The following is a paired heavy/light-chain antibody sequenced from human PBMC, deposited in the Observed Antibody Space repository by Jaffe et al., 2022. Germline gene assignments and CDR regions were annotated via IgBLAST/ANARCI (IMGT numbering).Light chain of an antibody. CDR3: GADHGSGSNFVYV. V-gene: IGLV9-49*01. CDR1: SGYSNYK. CDR2: VGTGGIVG. Sequence: QSVLTQPPSASASLGASVTLTCTLSSGYSNYKVDWYQQRPGKGPRFVMRVGTGGIVGSKGDGIPDRFSVSGSGLNRYLTIKNIQEEDESDYHCGADHGSGSNFVYVFGTGTKVTVL. J-gene: IGLJ1*01.
Heavy chain of an antibody. CDR3: AHINYSYDSPGGRSAFDI. CDR1: GFSLITNGVG. V-gene: IGHV2-5*02. CDR2: IYWDDDK. D-gene: IGHD3-22*01. J-gene: IGHJ3*02. Sequence: QITLKESGPTLVKPTQTLTLTCTFSGFSLITNGVGVGWIRQPPGKALEWLALIYWDDDKRYRPSLRTRLTITKDTSKNQVVLTMTNMDPVDTATYYCAHINYSYDSPGGRSAFDIWGQGTMVTVSS.